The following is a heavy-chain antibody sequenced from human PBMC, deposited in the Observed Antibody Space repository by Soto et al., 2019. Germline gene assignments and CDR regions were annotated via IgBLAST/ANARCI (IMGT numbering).Heavy chain of an antibody. D-gene: IGHD3-3*01. Sequence: EVQLVESGGGLVQPGGSLRLSCATSGFTFSIYEMNWVRQAPGKGLEWVSYISTSGTTVYYADSVKGRFTISRDNARNSLYLQMNSLRAEDTAIYYCAREIWSGSDACDIWGQGTMITVSS. J-gene: IGHJ3*02. CDR2: ISTSGTTV. V-gene: IGHV3-48*03. CDR3: AREIWSGSDACDI. CDR1: GFTFSIYE.